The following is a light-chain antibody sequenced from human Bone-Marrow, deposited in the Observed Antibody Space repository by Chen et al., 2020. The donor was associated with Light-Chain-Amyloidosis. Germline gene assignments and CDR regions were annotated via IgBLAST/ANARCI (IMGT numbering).Light chain of an antibody. CDR3: QQSYNTPHT. CDR2: AAS. J-gene: IGKJ2*01. V-gene: IGKV1-39*01. CDR1: QSISTY. Sequence: EIQMTPSASSLSASVGDRVTITCRASQSISTYLNWNKHKPGVAPRLLIYAASKLQSGVPSRFSGSGSGTDFTLTISSLEPDDSATYYCQQSYNTPHTFGQGTNLEIK.